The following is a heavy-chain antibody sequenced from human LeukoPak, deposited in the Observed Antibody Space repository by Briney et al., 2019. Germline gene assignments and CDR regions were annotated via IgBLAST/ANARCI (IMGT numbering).Heavy chain of an antibody. CDR2: INPCCGST. D-gene: IGHD3-10*01. Sequence: GASVKVSCKASGYTFTSYYIHWVRQPPAQGLAWMGIINPCCGSTSYAQKFQDRATMTRQTPSNTDYMSLSSLTSEDETVYYFPREGVIEYDGAGSSRHWFDPWGQGTLVTVSS. V-gene: IGHV1-46*03. CDR3: PREGVIEYDGAGSSRHWFDP. CDR1: GYTFTSYY. J-gene: IGHJ5*02.